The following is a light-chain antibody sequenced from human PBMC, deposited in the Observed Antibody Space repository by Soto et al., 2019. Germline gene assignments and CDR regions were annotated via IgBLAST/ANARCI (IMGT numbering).Light chain of an antibody. V-gene: IGLV2-14*01. CDR1: TRDVGGYNY. Sequence: QSALTQPASVSGWPGQSITIYCTGSTRDVGGYNYVSWYQLSPGKAPKLLIYDVDRPSGVSNRFSGSKSGNTASLTISGLQAEDEADYHCNSYTNSGTVVFGGGTKLTVL. J-gene: IGLJ3*02. CDR3: NSYTNSGTVV. CDR2: DV.